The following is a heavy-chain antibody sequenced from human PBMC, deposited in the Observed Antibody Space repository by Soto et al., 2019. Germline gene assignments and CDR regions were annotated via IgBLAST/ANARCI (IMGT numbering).Heavy chain of an antibody. CDR1: GFTFSNYA. V-gene: IGHV3-23*01. J-gene: IGHJ6*02. Sequence: GGSLRLSCAASGFTFSNYAMSWVRQAPGKGLEWVSGISGSGVSTYYADSVKGRFTISRDNSKKTLSLQMNSLRAEDTAVYFCAKGRAAGTSVYYYYGMEVWGQGPTVTVSS. D-gene: IGHD6-13*01. CDR3: AKGRAAGTSVYYYYGMEV. CDR2: ISGSGVST.